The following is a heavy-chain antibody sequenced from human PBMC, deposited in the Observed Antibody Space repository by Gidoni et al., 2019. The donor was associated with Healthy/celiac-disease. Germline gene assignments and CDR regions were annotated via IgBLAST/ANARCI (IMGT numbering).Heavy chain of an antibody. CDR3: TRREGLSGAVAMFDY. J-gene: IGHJ4*02. D-gene: IGHD6-19*01. V-gene: IGHV3-73*02. CDR2: IRSKANSYAT. CDR1: GFTFSAPA. Sequence: EVQLVESGGGLVQPGGSLTLSCAASGFTFSAPAMHLVRQASGKGLEWVGRIRSKANSYATAYAASVKGRFTISRDDSKNTAYLQMNSLKTEDTAVYYCTRREGLSGAVAMFDYWGQGTLVTVSS.